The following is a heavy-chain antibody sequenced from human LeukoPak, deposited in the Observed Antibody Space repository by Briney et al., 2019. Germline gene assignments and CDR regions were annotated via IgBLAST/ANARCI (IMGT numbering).Heavy chain of an antibody. J-gene: IGHJ4*02. Sequence: SETMSLTCTVSGGSISSGDYYWSWIRQPPGKGLEWIGYIYYSGSTYYNPSLKSRVTISVDTSKNQFSLKLSSVTAADTAVYYCSRVVAATIFDYRGQGTLVTVS. V-gene: IGHV4-30-4*08. CDR3: SRVVAATIFDY. D-gene: IGHD2-15*01. CDR1: GGSISSGDYY. CDR2: IYYSGST.